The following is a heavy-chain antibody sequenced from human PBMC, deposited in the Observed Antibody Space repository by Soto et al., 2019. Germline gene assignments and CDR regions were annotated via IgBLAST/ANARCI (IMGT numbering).Heavy chain of an antibody. Sequence: SETLSLTCTVSGGSISSYYWIWIRQPPGKGLEWIGYIYYSGSTNYNPSLKSRVTISVDTSKNQFSLKLSSVTAADTAVYYCAAEGYCSGGSCYYFDYWGQGTLVTVSS. V-gene: IGHV4-59*08. CDR1: GGSISSYY. D-gene: IGHD2-15*01. CDR3: AAEGYCSGGSCYYFDY. J-gene: IGHJ4*02. CDR2: IYYSGST.